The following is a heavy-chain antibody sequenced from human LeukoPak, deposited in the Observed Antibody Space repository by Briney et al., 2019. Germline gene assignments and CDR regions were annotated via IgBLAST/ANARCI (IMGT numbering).Heavy chain of an antibody. Sequence: ASVTVSCKTSGYTFTGYYMHWVRQAPGQGLEWMGWINPNSGGTNYAQKFQGRVTMTRDTSISTAYMELSRLRSDDTAVYYCTRAQYYYDSSGLAKDAFDIWGQGTMVTVSS. CDR3: TRAQYYYDSSGLAKDAFDI. CDR1: GYTFTGYY. CDR2: INPNSGGT. D-gene: IGHD3-22*01. J-gene: IGHJ3*02. V-gene: IGHV1-2*02.